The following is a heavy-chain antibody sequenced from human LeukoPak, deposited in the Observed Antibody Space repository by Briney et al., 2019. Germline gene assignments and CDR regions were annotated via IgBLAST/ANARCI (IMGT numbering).Heavy chain of an antibody. CDR1: GFTFSSYA. CDR3: AKNGDLLYYFDY. D-gene: IGHD7-27*01. Sequence: GGSLRLSCAASGFTFSSYAMSWVRQAPGKGLEWVSAISVSGGSTYYADSVKGRFTISRDNSKNTLYLQMNSLRAEDTAGYYCAKNGDLLYYFDYWGQGTLVTVSS. CDR2: ISVSGGST. J-gene: IGHJ4*02. V-gene: IGHV3-23*01.